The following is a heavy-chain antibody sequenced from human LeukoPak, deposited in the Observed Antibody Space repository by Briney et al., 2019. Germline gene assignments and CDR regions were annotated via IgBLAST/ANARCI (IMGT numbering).Heavy chain of an antibody. Sequence: ASVKVSCKASGYTFTSYGISWVRQAPGQGLEWMGWISVYNGNTNYAQKLQGRVTMTTDTSTSTAYMELRSLRSDDTAVYYCAGIRITMVRGKYWFDPWGQGTLVTVSS. CDR2: ISVYNGNT. J-gene: IGHJ5*02. V-gene: IGHV1-18*01. CDR1: GYTFTSYG. CDR3: AGIRITMVRGKYWFDP. D-gene: IGHD3-10*01.